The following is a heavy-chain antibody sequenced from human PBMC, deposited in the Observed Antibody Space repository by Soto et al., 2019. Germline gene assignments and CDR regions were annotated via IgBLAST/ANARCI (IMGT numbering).Heavy chain of an antibody. V-gene: IGHV1-2*04. CDR3: ARTPQAKNAVAGHWYFDL. CDR1: GYTFTGYY. J-gene: IGHJ2*01. CDR2: INPNSGGT. D-gene: IGHD6-19*01. Sequence: QVQLVQSGAEVKKPGASVKVSCKASGYTFTGYYMHWVRQAHGQGLEWMGWINPNSGGTNYAQKFQGWVTMTRDTSISTAYMALSRLRSDDTAVYYCARTPQAKNAVAGHWYFDLWGRGTLVTVSS.